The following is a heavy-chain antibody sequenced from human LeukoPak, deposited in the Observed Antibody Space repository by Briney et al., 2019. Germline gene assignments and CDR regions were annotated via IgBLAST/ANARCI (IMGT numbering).Heavy chain of an antibody. CDR3: AGATGFDY. CDR2: INPKSGGT. Sequence: ASVKVSCKASGYTFTDYYMHWVRQAPGQGLEWMGWINPKSGGTNYAQKFQGRVSMTRDTSISTAYMELSRLTSDDTAVYHCAGATGFDYWGQGTLVTVSS. D-gene: IGHD1-1*01. J-gene: IGHJ4*02. V-gene: IGHV1-2*02. CDR1: GYTFTDYY.